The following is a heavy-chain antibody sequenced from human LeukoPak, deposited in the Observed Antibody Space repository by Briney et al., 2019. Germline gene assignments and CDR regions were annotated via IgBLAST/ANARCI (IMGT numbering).Heavy chain of an antibody. CDR1: GFSLRSSE. V-gene: IGHV3-48*03. Sequence: QPGGSLRLSCAASGFSLRSSEMNWVRQAPGKGPEWVAHINSADNVEYYTDSVRGRFTMSRDNAKDLLYLQMNSLRDEGTAVYYCARDTVNGPFVISLDLWGQGVLVTVSS. D-gene: IGHD2-8*01. J-gene: IGHJ5*02. CDR2: INSADNVE. CDR3: ARDTVNGPFVISLDL.